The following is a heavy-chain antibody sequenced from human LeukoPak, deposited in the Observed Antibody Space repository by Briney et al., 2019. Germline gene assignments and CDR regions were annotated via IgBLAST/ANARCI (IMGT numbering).Heavy chain of an antibody. V-gene: IGHV1-24*01. J-gene: IGHJ4*02. CDR2: FDPEDGET. CDR3: ARAPDYDFWSGYSDY. Sequence: ASVKVSCKVSGYTLTELPMHWVRQAPGKGLEWMGGFDPEDGETIYAQKFQGRVTMTEDTSTDTAYMELSSLRSEDTAVYYCARAPDYDFWSGYSDYWGQGTLVTVSS. CDR1: GYTLTELP. D-gene: IGHD3-3*01.